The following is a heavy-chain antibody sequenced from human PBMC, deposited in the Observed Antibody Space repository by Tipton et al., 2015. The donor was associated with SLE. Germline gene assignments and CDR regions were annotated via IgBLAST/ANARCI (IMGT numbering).Heavy chain of an antibody. D-gene: IGHD3-3*01. J-gene: IGHJ3*01. V-gene: IGHV3-7*01. Sequence: GSLRLSCTDSGFVLGSYWMSWVRQAPGKGLEWVANIKQDGSEKYYVDSVEGRFTISRDNAKNSLDLQMNSLRADDTAVYYCAREAAVWSGSAYAFDAWGQGAMVTVSS. CDR2: IKQDGSEK. CDR1: GFVLGSYW. CDR3: AREAAVWSGSAYAFDA.